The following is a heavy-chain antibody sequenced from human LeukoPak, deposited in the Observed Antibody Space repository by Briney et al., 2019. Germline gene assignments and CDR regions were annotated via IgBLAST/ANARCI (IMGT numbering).Heavy chain of an antibody. V-gene: IGHV3-48*04. CDR1: GFAFSSYG. CDR3: AKGKDSVAGATNDY. CDR2: ITSSSTI. Sequence: GGSLRLSCAASGFAFSSYGMNWVRQAPGKGLEWLSYITSSSTIYYADSMKGRFTISRDNAKNSLYLQMNSLRAEDTVVYYCAKGKDSVAGATNDYWGQGTLVTVSS. J-gene: IGHJ4*02. D-gene: IGHD6-19*01.